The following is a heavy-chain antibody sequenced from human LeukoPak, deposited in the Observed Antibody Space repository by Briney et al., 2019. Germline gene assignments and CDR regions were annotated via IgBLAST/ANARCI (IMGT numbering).Heavy chain of an antibody. V-gene: IGHV3-9*03. CDR2: ISWNSGSI. J-gene: IGHJ6*03. CDR3: AKSNGYSYGYYYMDV. D-gene: IGHD5-18*01. CDR1: GFTFDDYA. Sequence: GGSLRLSCAASGFTFDDYAMRWVRQAPGKGLEWVSGISWNSGSIGYADSVKGRFTISRDNAKNSLYLQMNSLRAEDMALYYCAKSNGYSYGYYYMDVWGKGTTVTVSS.